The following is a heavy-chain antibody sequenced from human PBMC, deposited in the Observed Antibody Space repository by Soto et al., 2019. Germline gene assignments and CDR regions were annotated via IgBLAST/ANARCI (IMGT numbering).Heavy chain of an antibody. CDR2: ISAYNGNT. D-gene: IGHD3-10*01. CDR3: AINYYRSGTFFDY. V-gene: IGHV1-18*01. CDR1: GYTFTSYG. J-gene: IGHJ4*02. Sequence: ASVKVSCKASGYTFTSYGISWVRQAPGQRLEWMGWISAYNGNTNYAQKLQGRDAMTTDTSASTAYMELSSLSSEDTAVYYCAINYYRSGTFFDYWGQGTQVTVPS.